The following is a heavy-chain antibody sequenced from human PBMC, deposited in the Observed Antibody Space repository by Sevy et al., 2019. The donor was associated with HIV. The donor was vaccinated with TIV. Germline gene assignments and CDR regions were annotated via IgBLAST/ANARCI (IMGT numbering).Heavy chain of an antibody. J-gene: IGHJ6*03. CDR3: AKGPEKPYYYYYMDV. CDR2: MNPNTGNT. CDR1: GYTFTSYD. Sequence: ASVKVSCKASGYTFTSYDINWVRQATVQGLEWMGWMNPNTGNTGYAQKFQGRVTMTRNTSISTAYMELSSLRSEDTAVYYCAKGPEKPYYYYYMDVWGKGTTVTVSS. V-gene: IGHV1-8*01.